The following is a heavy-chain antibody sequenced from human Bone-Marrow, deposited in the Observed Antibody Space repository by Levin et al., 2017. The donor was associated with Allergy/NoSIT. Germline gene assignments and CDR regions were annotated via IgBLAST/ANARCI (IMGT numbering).Heavy chain of an antibody. D-gene: IGHD2-15*01. CDR2: IWYDGSDE. V-gene: IGHV3-33*01. CDR1: GFTFSRHA. CDR3: ARSGFESTFDV. J-gene: IGHJ3*01. Sequence: PGGSLRLSCAASGFTFSRHAMHWVRQAPGKGLEWVALIWYDGSDEYYADSVKGRFDISRDNSNNTLYLEMNSLRADDTAVYYCARSGFESTFDVWGQGTLVTVS.